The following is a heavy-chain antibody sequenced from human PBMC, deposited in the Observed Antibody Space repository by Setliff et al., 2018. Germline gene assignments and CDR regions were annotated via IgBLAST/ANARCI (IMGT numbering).Heavy chain of an antibody. CDR3: ARAVRGSTGWYGPFDY. CDR2: ISTSTM. V-gene: IGHV3-48*03. Sequence: GGSLRLSCAASGFTFSNYEMNWVRQAPGKGLEWVSYISTSTMYYADSVKGRFIISRDNAKNSLYLQMNSLRAEDTAVYYRARAVRGSTGWYGPFDYWGLGTLVTVSS. CDR1: GFTFSNYE. D-gene: IGHD6-19*01. J-gene: IGHJ4*02.